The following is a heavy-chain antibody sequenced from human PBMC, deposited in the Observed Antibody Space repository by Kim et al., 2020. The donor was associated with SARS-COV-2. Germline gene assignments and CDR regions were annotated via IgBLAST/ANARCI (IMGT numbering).Heavy chain of an antibody. CDR3: ARDGGDSSSWSVNWFDP. CDR1: GFTFSSYS. Sequence: GGSLRLSCAASGFTFSSYSMNWVRQAPGKGLEWVSSISSSSSYIYYADSVKGRFTISRDNAKNSLYLQMNSLRAEDTAVYYCARDGGDSSSWSVNWFDPWGQGTLVTVSS. CDR2: ISSSSSYI. V-gene: IGHV3-21*01. J-gene: IGHJ5*02. D-gene: IGHD6-13*01.